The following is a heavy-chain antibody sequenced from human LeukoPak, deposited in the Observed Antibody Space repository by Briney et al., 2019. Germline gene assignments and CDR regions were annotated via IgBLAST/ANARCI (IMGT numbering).Heavy chain of an antibody. CDR2: INTNTGNP. CDR1: GYTFTTYT. J-gene: IGHJ3*02. CDR3: ARGASQESLWFGEGDAFDI. D-gene: IGHD3-10*01. Sequence: GASVKVSCKTSGYTFTTYTINWVRQAPGQGLEWMGWINTNTGNPTYAQDFTGRFVFSLDTPVSTAYLQISSLKAEDTAVYYCARGASQESLWFGEGDAFDIWGQGTMVTVSS. V-gene: IGHV7-4-1*02.